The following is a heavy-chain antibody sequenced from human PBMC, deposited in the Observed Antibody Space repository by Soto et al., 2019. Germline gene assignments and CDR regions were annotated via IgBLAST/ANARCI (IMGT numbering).Heavy chain of an antibody. CDR1: GFTFSSYA. CDR3: AKVGSYSGYDLRPFDY. V-gene: IGHV3-23*01. D-gene: IGHD5-12*01. J-gene: IGHJ4*02. CDR2: ISGSGGST. Sequence: GGSLRLSCAASGFTFSSYAMSWVRQAPGKGLEWVSAISGSGGSTYYADSVKGRFTISRDNSKNTLYLQMNSLRAEDTAVYYCAKVGSYSGYDLRPFDYWGQGTLVPVAS.